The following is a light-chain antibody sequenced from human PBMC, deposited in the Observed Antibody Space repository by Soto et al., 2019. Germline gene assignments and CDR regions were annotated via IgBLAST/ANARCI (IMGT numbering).Light chain of an antibody. V-gene: IGKV1-5*01. CDR2: DAS. CDR1: QSISFW. J-gene: IGKJ1*01. Sequence: DIQMTQSPSTLSAIVGDGVTITCRASQSISFWLAWYQQKPGKAPKLLIYDASSLESGVSSRFSGSGSGTKFTLTISSLQPDDFATYYCQQYKNYPWTFGQGTKVEIK. CDR3: QQYKNYPWT.